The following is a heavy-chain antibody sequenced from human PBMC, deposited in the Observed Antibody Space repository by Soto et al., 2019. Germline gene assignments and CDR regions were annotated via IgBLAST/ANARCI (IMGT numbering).Heavy chain of an antibody. D-gene: IGHD3-10*01. V-gene: IGHV4-39*02. CDR2: VAYSGST. J-gene: IGHJ4*02. CDR3: ARRRTNTDIRPPRGYYFDF. Sequence: QLQLQESGPGLVKPSETLSLTCSVSGVSVSSRGYYWDWIRQPPGKGLEWIGSVAYSGSTYYNPSRKSRVTIYEDRSKNAFSLKLDSMTAADTSVYYCARRRTNTDIRPPRGYYFDFWGLGILVTVSS. CDR1: GVSVSSRGYY.